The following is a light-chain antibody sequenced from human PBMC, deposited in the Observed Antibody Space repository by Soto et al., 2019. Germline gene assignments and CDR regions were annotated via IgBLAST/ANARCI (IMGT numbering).Light chain of an antibody. CDR2: DAS. CDR1: QSISSW. Sequence: DIQMTPSPSTLVASLVDGGTIPCRASQSISSWLAWYQQKPGKAPKLLIYDASSLESGGPSRFSGSGSGTEFTLTISSLQTDDFASYYCQQYDSYSWTFGQGTKVDIK. V-gene: IGKV1-5*01. CDR3: QQYDSYSWT. J-gene: IGKJ1*01.